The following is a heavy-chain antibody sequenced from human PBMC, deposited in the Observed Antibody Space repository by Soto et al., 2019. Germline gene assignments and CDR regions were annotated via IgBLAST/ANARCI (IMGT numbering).Heavy chain of an antibody. J-gene: IGHJ3*02. CDR2: INPSGGST. CDR1: GYTFTSYY. D-gene: IGHD4-4*01. Sequence: VKVSCKASGYTFTSYYMHWLRQAPGQGLEWMGIINPSGGSTYYAQKFQGRVTMTRDTSTSTVYMELSSLRSEDTAAYYCARGMTTVTSDAFDIWGQGTMVTVSS. CDR3: ARGMTTVTSDAFDI. V-gene: IGHV1-46*01.